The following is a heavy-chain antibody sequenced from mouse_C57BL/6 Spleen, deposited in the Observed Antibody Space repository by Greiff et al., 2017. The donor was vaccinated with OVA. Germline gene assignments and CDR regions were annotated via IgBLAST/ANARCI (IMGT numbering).Heavy chain of an antibody. D-gene: IGHD1-1*01. CDR3: ARASDYGSSVYYAMDY. J-gene: IGHJ4*01. Sequence: QVQLKQSGAELVRPGASVKLSCKASGYTFTDYYINWVKQRPGQGLEWIARIYPGSGNTYYNEKFKGKATLTAEKSSSTAYMQLSSLTSEDSAVYFCARASDYGSSVYYAMDYWGQGTSVTVSS. V-gene: IGHV1-76*01. CDR1: GYTFTDYY. CDR2: IYPGSGNT.